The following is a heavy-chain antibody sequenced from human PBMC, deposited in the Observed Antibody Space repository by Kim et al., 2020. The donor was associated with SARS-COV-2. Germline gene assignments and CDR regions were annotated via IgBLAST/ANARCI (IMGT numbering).Heavy chain of an antibody. J-gene: IGHJ6*01. CDR1: GFTFSSYA. CDR2: ISYDGSNK. Sequence: GGSLRLSCAASGFTFSSYAMHWVRQAPGKGLEWVAVISYDGSNKYYVDSVKGRFTISRDNSKNTLYLQMNSLRAEDTAVYYCARDPYGGHYYYYGMDVWG. V-gene: IGHV3-30*04. CDR3: ARDPYGGHYYYYGMDV. D-gene: IGHD4-17*01.